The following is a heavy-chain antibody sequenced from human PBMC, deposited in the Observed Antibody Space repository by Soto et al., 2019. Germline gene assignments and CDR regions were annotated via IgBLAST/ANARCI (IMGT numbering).Heavy chain of an antibody. J-gene: IGHJ4*02. D-gene: IGHD6-19*01. Sequence: SETLSLTCTVSGGSISSYYWSWIRQPPGKGLEWIGYIYYSGSTNYNPSLNSRVTISVDTSKNQFSLKLSSVTAADTAVYYCARLTAVAGDFDYWGQGTLVTVSS. V-gene: IGHV4-59*08. CDR3: ARLTAVAGDFDY. CDR2: IYYSGST. CDR1: GGSISSYY.